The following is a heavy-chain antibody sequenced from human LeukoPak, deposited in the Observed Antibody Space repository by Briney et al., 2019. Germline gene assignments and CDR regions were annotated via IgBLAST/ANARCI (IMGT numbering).Heavy chain of an antibody. V-gene: IGHV1-2*06. D-gene: IGHD6-19*01. Sequence: ASVKVSCKASGYTLSGFYIHWVRQAPGQGLEWRGRIRPDDGDTNYAQKIQGRVTLTRDTSISTSYMELSSLTSDDTAVYFCAREGVVAGSSRGWFDPWGHGTQVTVSS. CDR1: GYTLSGFY. CDR2: IRPDDGDT. CDR3: AREGVVAGSSRGWFDP. J-gene: IGHJ5*02.